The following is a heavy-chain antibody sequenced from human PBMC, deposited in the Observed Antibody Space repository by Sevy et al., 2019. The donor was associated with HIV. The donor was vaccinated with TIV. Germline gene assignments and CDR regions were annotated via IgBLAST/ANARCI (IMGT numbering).Heavy chain of an antibody. Sequence: GGSLRLSCAASGFTFSKYWMGWVRQAPGKGLEWVDNINQDAGQKYYVDSVKGRFTISRYNAKNSLYLQMNSLRSEDTAVYFCARDDGNYYFHYWGQGTLVTVSS. V-gene: IGHV3-7*01. J-gene: IGHJ4*02. D-gene: IGHD1-7*01. CDR3: ARDDGNYYFHY. CDR2: INQDAGQK. CDR1: GFTFSKYW.